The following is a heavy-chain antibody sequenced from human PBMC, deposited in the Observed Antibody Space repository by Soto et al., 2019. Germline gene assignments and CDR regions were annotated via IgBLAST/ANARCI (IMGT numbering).Heavy chain of an antibody. J-gene: IGHJ6*02. D-gene: IGHD1-26*01. Sequence: ASVKVSCKASGYTFTGYYIHWVRQAPGQGVEWMGWINPNSGGTSYAQKFQGWVTMTRDTSISTVYMELSRLKSGDTAVYYCARSEPGRYYYGMDVWGRGTTVTVSS. CDR3: ARSEPGRYYYGMDV. CDR2: INPNSGGT. CDR1: GYTFTGYY. V-gene: IGHV1-2*04.